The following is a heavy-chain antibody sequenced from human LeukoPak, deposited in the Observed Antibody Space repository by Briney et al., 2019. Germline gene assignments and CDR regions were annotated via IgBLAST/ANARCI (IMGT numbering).Heavy chain of an antibody. D-gene: IGHD3-10*01. CDR1: GFTFSDYY. J-gene: IGHJ6*02. CDR2: IASSGSTTE. Sequence: PGGSLRLSCAASGFTFSDYYMSWIRQAPGKGLEWISYIASSGSTTEYHADSVKGRFTISRDNAKNSLYLQMNSLRAEDTAVYYCARDLVAMVRGGTGMDVWGQGTTVTVSS. CDR3: ARDLVAMVRGGTGMDV. V-gene: IGHV3-11*04.